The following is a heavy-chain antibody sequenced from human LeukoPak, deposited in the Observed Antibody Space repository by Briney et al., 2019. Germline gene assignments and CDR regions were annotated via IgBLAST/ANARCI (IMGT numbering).Heavy chain of an antibody. CDR1: GGTFNSYA. D-gene: IGHD3-16*02. CDR2: IIPFFGRA. J-gene: IGHJ5*02. Sequence: ASVKVSCKASGGTFNSYAISWVRQAPGQGLEWMGGIIPFFGRADYAQKFQGRVTITADKSTSTAYMDLTSLKSEDTAVYYCARDNNDYVWGSYRYGFDPWGQGTLVTVSS. CDR3: ARDNNDYVWGSYRYGFDP. V-gene: IGHV1-69*06.